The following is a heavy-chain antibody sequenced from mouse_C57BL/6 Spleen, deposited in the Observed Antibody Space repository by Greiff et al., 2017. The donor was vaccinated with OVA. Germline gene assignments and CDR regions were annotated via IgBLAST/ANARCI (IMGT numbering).Heavy chain of an antibody. V-gene: IGHV5-4*01. CDR3: ARDRGYSNAWFAY. CDR2: ISDGGSYT. CDR1: GFTFSSYA. J-gene: IGHJ3*01. D-gene: IGHD2-5*01. Sequence: EVQVVESGGGLVKPGGSLKLSCAASGFTFSSYAMSWVRQTPEKRLEWVATISDGGSYTYYPDNVKGRFTISRDNAKNNLYLQMSHLKSEDTAMYYCARDRGYSNAWFAYWGQGTLVTVSA.